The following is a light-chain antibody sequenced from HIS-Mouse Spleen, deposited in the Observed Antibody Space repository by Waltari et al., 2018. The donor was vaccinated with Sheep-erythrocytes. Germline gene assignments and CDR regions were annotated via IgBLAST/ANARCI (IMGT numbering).Light chain of an antibody. Sequence: SYELTQPPSVSVSPGQTASITCSGDKLGENYAFWYQQKPGQSPVLVIYQDSKRPSGIPERFSGSNSGNTATLTISGTQAMDEADYYCQAWDSSTAVFGGGTKLTVL. J-gene: IGLJ2*01. CDR2: QDS. CDR1: KLGENY. V-gene: IGLV3-1*01. CDR3: QAWDSSTAV.